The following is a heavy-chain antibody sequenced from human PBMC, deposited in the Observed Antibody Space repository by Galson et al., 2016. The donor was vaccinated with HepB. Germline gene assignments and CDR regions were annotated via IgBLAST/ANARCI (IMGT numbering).Heavy chain of an antibody. D-gene: IGHD6-13*01. CDR3: ARSRLAAAFDP. CDR2: IRHDGSGK. Sequence: SLRLSCAASGFTFSSYWMSWVRQAPGRGLEWVANIRHDGSGKYYVDSVKGRFTISRDNAKNSLFLQMSSLRAEDTAVYYCARSRLAAAFDPWGQGTLVTVSS. V-gene: IGHV3-7*03. J-gene: IGHJ5*02. CDR1: GFTFSSYW.